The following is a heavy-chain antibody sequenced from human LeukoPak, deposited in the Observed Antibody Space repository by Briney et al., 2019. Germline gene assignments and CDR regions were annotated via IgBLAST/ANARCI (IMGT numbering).Heavy chain of an antibody. V-gene: IGHV3-21*01. D-gene: IGHD3-3*01. Sequence: GGSLRLSCAASGFTFSYYSMNWVRQAPGKGLEWVSSISSSSSYIYYADSVKGRFTISRDNAKNSLYLQMNSLRAEDTAVYYCARGAVLRFLEWPHYFDYWGQGTLVTVSS. J-gene: IGHJ4*02. CDR2: ISSSSSYI. CDR1: GFTFSYYS. CDR3: ARGAVLRFLEWPHYFDY.